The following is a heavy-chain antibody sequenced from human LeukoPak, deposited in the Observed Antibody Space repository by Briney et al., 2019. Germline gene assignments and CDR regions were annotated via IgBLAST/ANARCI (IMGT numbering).Heavy chain of an antibody. CDR1: GYSFTSYW. J-gene: IGHJ4*02. V-gene: IGHV5-51*01. CDR2: IYPGDSDT. D-gene: IGHD3-10*01. Sequence: GESLKISCKGSGYSFTSYWIGWVRQMPGKGLEWMGIIYPGDSDTRYSPSFQGRVTISADKSISTAYLQWSSLKASDTAMYYCASLPYGSGSYPSHWGQGTLVTVSS. CDR3: ASLPYGSGSYPSH.